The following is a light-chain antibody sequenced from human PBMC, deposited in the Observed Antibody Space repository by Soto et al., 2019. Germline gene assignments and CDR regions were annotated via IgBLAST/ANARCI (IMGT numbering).Light chain of an antibody. CDR3: QQYNNWPWT. V-gene: IGKV3-15*01. Sequence: EIVMTQSPATLSVSPGERATLSCRASQSVRSNLAWYQQKPGQAPRLLIYGASTRATGVPARFSGSGSGTEFTLTISSLQSEDFALYYCQQYNNWPWTFGQGTKVDIK. CDR2: GAS. J-gene: IGKJ1*01. CDR1: QSVRSN.